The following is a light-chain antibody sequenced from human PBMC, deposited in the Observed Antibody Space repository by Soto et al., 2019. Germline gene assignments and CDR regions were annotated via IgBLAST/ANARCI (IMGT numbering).Light chain of an antibody. CDR3: SSYSSSSTSLCV. Sequence: QSVLTQPASVSGSPGQSITISCTGTSSDVGGYNYVSWYQQHPGKAPKLMIYEVSNRPSGVSNRFSGSKSGNTASLTISGFQSEDAADYYCSSYSSSSTSLCVVGGGTKLTV. J-gene: IGLJ2*01. CDR2: EVS. CDR1: SSDVGGYNY. V-gene: IGLV2-14*01.